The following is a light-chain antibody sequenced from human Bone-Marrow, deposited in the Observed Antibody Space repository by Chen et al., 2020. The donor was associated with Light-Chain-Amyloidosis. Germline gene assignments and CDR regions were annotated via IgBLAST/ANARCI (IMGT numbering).Light chain of an antibody. CDR3: SSYNITNTLV. CDR2: EVT. V-gene: IGLV2-14*01. CDR1: SSDVGGDNH. Sequence: QSALTQPASVSGSPGQSITLSCTGTSSDVGGDNHVSWYQQHPDTAPKLMIYEVTNRPSGVPDRCSGSKSDNTASLTISGLQTEDEADYFCSSYNITNTLVFGSGTRVTVL. J-gene: IGLJ1*01.